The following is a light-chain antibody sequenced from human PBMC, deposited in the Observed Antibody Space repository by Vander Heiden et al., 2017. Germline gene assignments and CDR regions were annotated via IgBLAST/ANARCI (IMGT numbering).Light chain of an antibody. J-gene: IGKJ1*01. CDR2: WGS. CDR1: QSLLNSNGYKY. V-gene: IGKV2-28*01. CDR3: RQTLQTPWT. Sequence: DIVMTQSPLSLPVTPGEPASISCRSSQSLLNSNGYKYLDWYLQKPGQSPQLLIYWGSHRASGVPDRFSGSESGTDFTLKISRVEAEDVGVYFCRQTLQTPWTFGQGTKVEIK.